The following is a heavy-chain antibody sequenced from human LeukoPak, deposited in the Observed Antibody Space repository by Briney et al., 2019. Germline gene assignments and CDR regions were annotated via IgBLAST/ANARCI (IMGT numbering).Heavy chain of an antibody. J-gene: IGHJ5*02. CDR3: ARIGSGNYYAMNWFDP. CDR2: INHSGST. D-gene: IGHD1-26*01. CDR1: GGSFSSYY. Sequence: SETLSLTCAVYGGSFSSYYWSWIRQPPGKGLEWIGEINHSGSTNYNPSLKSRVTISVDTSKNQFSLKLSSVTAADTAVYYCARIGSGNYYAMNWFDPWGQGTLVTVSS. V-gene: IGHV4-34*01.